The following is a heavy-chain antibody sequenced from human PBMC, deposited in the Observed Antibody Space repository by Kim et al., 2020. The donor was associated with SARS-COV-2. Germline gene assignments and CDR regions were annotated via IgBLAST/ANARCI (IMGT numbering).Heavy chain of an antibody. CDR3: ARVSSWETNDY. CDR2: ISYDGSNK. CDR1: GFTFSSYA. J-gene: IGHJ4*02. V-gene: IGHV3-30*04. Sequence: GGSLRLSCAASGFTFSSYAMHWVRQAPGKGLEWVAVISYDGSNKYYADSVKGRFTISRDNSKNTLYLQMNSLRAEDTAVYYCARVSSWETNDYWGQGTLVTVSS. D-gene: IGHD6-13*01.